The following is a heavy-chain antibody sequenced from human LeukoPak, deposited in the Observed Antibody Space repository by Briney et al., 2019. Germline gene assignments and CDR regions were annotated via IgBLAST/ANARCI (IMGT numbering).Heavy chain of an antibody. CDR2: IWYDGSNK. J-gene: IGHJ5*02. Sequence: GGSLRLSCAASGFTFSSYAMSWVRQAPGKGLEWVAVIWYDGSNKYYADSVKGRFTISRDNSKNTLYLQMNSLRAEDTAVYYCARARGVGYSSSRGNWFDPWGQGTLVTVSS. CDR3: ARARGVGYSSSRGNWFDP. CDR1: GFTFSSYA. V-gene: IGHV3-33*08. D-gene: IGHD6-13*01.